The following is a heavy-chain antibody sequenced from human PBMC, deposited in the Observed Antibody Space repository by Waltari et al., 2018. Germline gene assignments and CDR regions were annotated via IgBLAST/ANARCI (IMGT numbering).Heavy chain of an antibody. V-gene: IGHV4-59*01. CDR1: GGSISSYY. D-gene: IGHD6-6*01. J-gene: IGHJ6*03. Sequence: QVQLQESGPGLVKPSEALSLTCPVSGGSISSYYWSWIRQPPGKGLEWIGYIYYSGSTNYNPSLKSRVTISVDTSKNQFSLKLSSVTAADTAVYYCARLPSSSGFWSYYYMDVWGKGTTVTVSS. CDR3: ARLPSSSGFWSYYYMDV. CDR2: IYYSGST.